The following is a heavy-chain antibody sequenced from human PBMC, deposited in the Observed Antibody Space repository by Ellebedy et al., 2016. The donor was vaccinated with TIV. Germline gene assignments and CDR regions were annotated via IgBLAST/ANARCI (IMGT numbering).Heavy chain of an antibody. Sequence: GGSLRLXXAASGFTFGDYAMSWVRQAPGRGLEWVSSISDSGYSIYYRVSVKGRFTISRDNSKNTLYLQMNSLRVEDTAIYYCAKDHGSTVVSKGRDYWGQGSQVTVAS. CDR3: AKDHGSTVVSKGRDY. V-gene: IGHV3-23*01. CDR2: ISDSGYSI. D-gene: IGHD4-23*01. J-gene: IGHJ4*02. CDR1: GFTFGDYA.